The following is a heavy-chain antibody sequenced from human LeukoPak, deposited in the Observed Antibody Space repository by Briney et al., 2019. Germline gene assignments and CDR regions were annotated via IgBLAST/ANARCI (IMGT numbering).Heavy chain of an antibody. CDR3: ARPDSSSWYYSPGHFDY. J-gene: IGHJ4*02. D-gene: IGHD6-13*01. V-gene: IGHV3-73*01. Sequence: GGSLRLSCAASGFTFSGSAMHWVRQASGKGLEWVGRIRSKANSYATAYAASVKGRFTISRDDSKNTAYLQMNSLKTEDTAVYYCARPDSSSWYYSPGHFDYWGQGTLVTVSS. CDR1: GFTFSGSA. CDR2: IRSKANSYAT.